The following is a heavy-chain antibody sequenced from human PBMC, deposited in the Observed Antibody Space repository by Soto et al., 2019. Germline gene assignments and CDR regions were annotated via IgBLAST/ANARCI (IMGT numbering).Heavy chain of an antibody. CDR3: ARGVAVANNFYQLDV. V-gene: IGHV3-21*01. Sequence: EVHLVESGGGPVKPGGSLRLSCAASGFAFSSYAMNWVRQAPGKGLEWVSSITSSSFFIYYADSLKGRFTVSRDNAENSLYLHINSLTAEDTAVYYCARGVAVANNFYQLDVWGQGTTVTVSS. CDR1: GFAFSSYA. CDR2: ITSSSFFI. J-gene: IGHJ6*02. D-gene: IGHD6-19*01.